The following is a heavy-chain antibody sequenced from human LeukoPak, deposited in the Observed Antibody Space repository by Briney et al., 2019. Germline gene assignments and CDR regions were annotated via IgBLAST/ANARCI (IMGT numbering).Heavy chain of an antibody. CDR2: INSDGSST. J-gene: IGHJ6*02. V-gene: IGHV3-74*01. CDR1: GFTFSSYW. CDR3: ARNPDRDYYYYYGMDV. D-gene: IGHD3-22*01. Sequence: PGGSLGLSCAASGFTFSSYWMHWVRQAPGKGLVWVSRINSDGSSTSYADSVKGRFTISRDNAKNTLYLQMNSLRVEDTAVYFCARNPDRDYYYYYGMDVWGQGTTVTVSS.